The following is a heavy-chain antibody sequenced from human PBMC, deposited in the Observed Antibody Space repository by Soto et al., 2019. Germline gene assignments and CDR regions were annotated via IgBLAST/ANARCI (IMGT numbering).Heavy chain of an antibody. CDR3: ASGSVGTSEKKFVNDREDY. D-gene: IGHD2-21*02. J-gene: IGHJ4*02. CDR1: GFSFSTYG. Sequence: QVQLVESGGGVVQPGGSLRLSCIAAGFSFSTYGMHWVRQAPGKGLEWVALMWYDGGDKYYEESVKGRFTISRDNSKKTLVLKMNSRRADDTALLYCASGSVGTSEKKFVNDREDYWGQGTLVTVSS. CDR2: MWYDGGDK. V-gene: IGHV3-33*01.